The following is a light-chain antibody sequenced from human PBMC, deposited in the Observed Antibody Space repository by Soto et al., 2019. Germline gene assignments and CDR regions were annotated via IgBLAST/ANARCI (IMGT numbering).Light chain of an antibody. CDR2: GAS. CDR3: QQRYNRPLT. Sequence: EIVFTQYPATLSSSPGERATLSCRASQSVSRALAWYQQKHRQPPRLLIYGASNEAAALPARFSGTGSGTDFSLTISSLEPDEFAVYYCQQRYNRPLTFGGGTKVEIK. J-gene: IGKJ4*01. V-gene: IGKV3-11*01. CDR1: QSVSRA.